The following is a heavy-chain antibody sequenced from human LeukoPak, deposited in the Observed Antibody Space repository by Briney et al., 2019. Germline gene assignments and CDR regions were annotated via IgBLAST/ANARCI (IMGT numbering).Heavy chain of an antibody. D-gene: IGHD5-18*01. CDR1: GFTFISYW. CDR2: INGYGSST. CDR3: ARDAPGNTALDY. Sequence: PGGSLRLSCAASGFTFISYWKHWVRQAPGKGLVWVPRINGYGSSTDFADSVMERFTISRDNAKNTLYLQMNSLRAEDTAVYYCARDAPGNTALDYWGQGTLVTVSS. V-gene: IGHV3-74*01. J-gene: IGHJ4*02.